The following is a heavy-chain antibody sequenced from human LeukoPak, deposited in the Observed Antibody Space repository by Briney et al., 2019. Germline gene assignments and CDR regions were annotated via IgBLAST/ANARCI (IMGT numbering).Heavy chain of an antibody. J-gene: IGHJ4*02. D-gene: IGHD7-27*01. CDR3: AKDGGLWVSAHWGDS. CDR2: ISSSGGNT. Sequence: PGGSLRLSCTASGFTFNSYAMSWVRQAPGKGLEWVSDISSSGGNTYYADSVKGRFTVSRDNSKNTLFLQMNSLRAEDTAVYYCAKDGGLWVSAHWGDSWGRGTLVTVSS. CDR1: GFTFNSYA. V-gene: IGHV3-23*01.